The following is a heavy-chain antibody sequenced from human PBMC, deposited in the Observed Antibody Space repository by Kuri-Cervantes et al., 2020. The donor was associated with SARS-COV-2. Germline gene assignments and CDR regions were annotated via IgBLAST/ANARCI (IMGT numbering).Heavy chain of an antibody. Sequence: SETLSLTCAVYGGSLSGYYWSWIRQPPGKGLEWIGEINHGGGTNYNPSLMSRVTISVDTSKNQFSLKLRSVTAADTAVYYCAGGVRFLDPKYYYFYYYMDVWGKGTTVTVSS. V-gene: IGHV4-34*01. CDR1: GGSLSGYY. J-gene: IGHJ6*03. CDR3: AGGVRFLDPKYYYFYYYMDV. D-gene: IGHD3-3*01. CDR2: INHGGGT.